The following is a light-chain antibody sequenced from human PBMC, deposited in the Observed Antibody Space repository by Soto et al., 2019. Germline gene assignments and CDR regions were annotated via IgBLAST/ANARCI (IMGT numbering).Light chain of an antibody. V-gene: IGKV1-39*01. CDR1: QSISSY. Sequence: DIQITQSPSPLSASVGDRVTITCRASQSISSYLNWYQQKPGKAPKLLIYAASSLQSGVPSRFSGSGSGTDFTLTISSLQPEDFATYYCQQSYSTLGTFGQGNKVDIK. CDR3: QQSYSTLGT. CDR2: AAS. J-gene: IGKJ1*01.